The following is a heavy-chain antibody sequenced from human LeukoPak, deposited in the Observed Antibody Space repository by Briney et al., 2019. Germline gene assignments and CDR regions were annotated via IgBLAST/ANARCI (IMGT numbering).Heavy chain of an antibody. J-gene: IGHJ4*02. CDR3: AKDRNPDIAARPGLLDY. CDR2: IRYDGSNK. CDR1: GFTFSSYG. V-gene: IGHV3-30*02. Sequence: GGSLRLSCAASGFTFSSYGMHWVRQAPGKGLEWVAFIRYDGSNKYYADSVKGRFTISRDNSKNMLYLQMNSLRAEDTAVYYCAKDRNPDIAARPGLLDYWGQGTLVTVSS. D-gene: IGHD6-6*01.